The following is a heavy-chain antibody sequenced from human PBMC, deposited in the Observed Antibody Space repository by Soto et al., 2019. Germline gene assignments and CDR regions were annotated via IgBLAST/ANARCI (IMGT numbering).Heavy chain of an antibody. J-gene: IGHJ4*02. D-gene: IGHD6-13*01. CDR1: GASITSYY. CDR3: VCGSSWYHY. CDR2: IYYSGST. V-gene: IGHV4-59*01. Sequence: QVHLQESGPGLVKPSETLSLTCTVSGASITSYYWSWIRQPPGKELEWIGYIYYSGSTNYTPARTSRVTISIHTSQNPFSLNLNSVPAADTAVYYCVCGSSWYHYWGQGTLVTVSS.